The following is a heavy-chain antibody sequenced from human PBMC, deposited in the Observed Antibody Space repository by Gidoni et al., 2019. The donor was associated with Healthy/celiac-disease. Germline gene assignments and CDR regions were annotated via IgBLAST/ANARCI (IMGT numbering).Heavy chain of an antibody. D-gene: IGHD6-19*01. Sequence: QVQLQHWGAGLLTPPETLSLPCAVYVASFSVYYWSWIRQTPGKGLGWIGEINQSGSTNYNPSLKSQVTISVDTSKNQSAQKLSSVTAADTAVYYCAGGRAGSVAGNIIGGYYYGMDVWGQGTTVTVSS. CDR3: AGGRAGSVAGNIIGGYYYGMDV. CDR1: VASFSVYY. V-gene: IGHV4-34*01. J-gene: IGHJ6*02. CDR2: INQSGST.